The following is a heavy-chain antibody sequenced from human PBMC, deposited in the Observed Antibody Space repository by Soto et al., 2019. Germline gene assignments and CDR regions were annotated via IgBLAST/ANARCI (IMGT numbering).Heavy chain of an antibody. V-gene: IGHV3-48*03. J-gene: IGHJ3*02. D-gene: IGHD3-3*01. Sequence: GGSLRLSCAASGFTFSSYEMNWVRQAPGKGLEWVSYISRSGSTIYYADSVKGRFTISRDKAKNSLYLQMNSLRAEDTAVYYCARDHRGLWSGYYDAFDIWGQGTMVTVSS. CDR1: GFTFSSYE. CDR3: ARDHRGLWSGYYDAFDI. CDR2: ISRSGSTI.